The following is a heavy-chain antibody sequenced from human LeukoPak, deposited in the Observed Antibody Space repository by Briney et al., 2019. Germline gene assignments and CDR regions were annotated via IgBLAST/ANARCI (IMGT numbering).Heavy chain of an antibody. Sequence: SETLSLTCTVSGGSVSSGSYYWSWIRQPPGKGLEWIGYIYYSGSTNYNPSLKSRVTISVDTSKNQFSLKLSSVTAADTAVYYCARAASDFWSGYYYYYMDVWGKGTTVTVS. CDR3: ARAASDFWSGYYYYYMDV. CDR2: IYYSGST. V-gene: IGHV4-61*01. D-gene: IGHD3-3*01. CDR1: GGSVSSGSYY. J-gene: IGHJ6*03.